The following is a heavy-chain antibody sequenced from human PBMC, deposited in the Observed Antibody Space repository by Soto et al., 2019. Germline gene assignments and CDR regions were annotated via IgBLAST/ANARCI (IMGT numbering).Heavy chain of an antibody. D-gene: IGHD1-26*01. V-gene: IGHV3-30-3*01. CDR1: GFTFSSYA. J-gene: IGHJ4*02. CDR3: ARDRGELLPIFFDY. Sequence: QVQLVESGGGVVQPGRSLRLSCAASGFTFSSYAMHWVRQAPGKGLEWVAVISYDGSNKYYADSVKGRFTISRDNSKNTLYLQMNSLRAEDTAVYYCARDRGELLPIFFDYWGQGTLVTVSS. CDR2: ISYDGSNK.